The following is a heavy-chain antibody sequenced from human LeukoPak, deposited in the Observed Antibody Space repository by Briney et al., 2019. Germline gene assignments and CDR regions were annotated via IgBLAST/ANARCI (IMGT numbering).Heavy chain of an antibody. D-gene: IGHD1-26*01. CDR1: GFSFDDHA. J-gene: IGHJ4*02. CDR2: INWDGSLI. Sequence: GGSLRLSCAASGFSFDDHAMHWVRQAPGKGLEGVSLINWDGSLIYYGDSVRGRFTISRDNSKNSLFLQMNSLRAEDTAVYFCARRRDSGSLQHFDYWGQGTLVTVSS. V-gene: IGHV3-43D*03. CDR3: ARRRDSGSLQHFDY.